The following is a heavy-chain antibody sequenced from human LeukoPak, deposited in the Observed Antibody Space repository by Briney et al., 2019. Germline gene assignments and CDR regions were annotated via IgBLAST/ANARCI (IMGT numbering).Heavy chain of an antibody. J-gene: IGHJ4*02. D-gene: IGHD2-21*01. CDR1: GFTFDDYA. CDR2: IGWNSGNI. CDR3: ANLNLIPGEDYFDY. Sequence: PGGSLRLSCAVSGFTFDDYAMHRVRQVPGKGLEWVSGIGWNSGNIAYADSVKGRFTISRDNAKNSQYLQMNSLRTEDTALYYCANLNLIPGEDYFDYWGQGTLVSVSS. V-gene: IGHV3-9*01.